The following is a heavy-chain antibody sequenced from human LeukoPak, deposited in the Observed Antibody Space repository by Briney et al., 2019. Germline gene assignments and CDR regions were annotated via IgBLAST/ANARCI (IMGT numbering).Heavy chain of an antibody. V-gene: IGHV4-61*01. J-gene: IGHJ4*02. CDR3: ARMYYYGSGSYYTLIDY. CDR2: IYYSGST. D-gene: IGHD3-10*01. CDR1: GGSVSSGSYY. Sequence: PSETLSLTCTVSGGSVSSGSYYWSRIRQPPGKGLEWIGYIYYSGSTNYNPSLKSRVTISVDTSKNQFSLKLSSVTAADTAVYYCARMYYYGSGSYYTLIDYWGQGTLVTVSS.